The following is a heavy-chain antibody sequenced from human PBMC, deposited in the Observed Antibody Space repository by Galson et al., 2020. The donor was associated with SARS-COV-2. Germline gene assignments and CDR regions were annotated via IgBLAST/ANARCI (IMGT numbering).Heavy chain of an antibody. CDR1: GFTFSSYW. V-gene: IGHV3-7*03. CDR2: IKQDGSEK. J-gene: IGHJ6*02. Sequence: GESLKISCAASGFTFSSYWMSWVRQAPGKGLEWVANIKQDGSEKYYVDSVKGRFTISRDNAKNSLYLQMNSLRAEDTAVYYCARPRSDEYYYYYYGMDVWGQGTTVTVAS. CDR3: ARPRSDEYYYYYYGMDV.